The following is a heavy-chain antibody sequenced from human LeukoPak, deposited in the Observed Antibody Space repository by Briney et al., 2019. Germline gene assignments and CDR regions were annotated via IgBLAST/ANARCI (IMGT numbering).Heavy chain of an antibody. CDR3: ARGLSSTSSLYYYYYYMDV. CDR2: IYTSGST. V-gene: IGHV4-61*02. J-gene: IGHJ6*03. D-gene: IGHD2-2*01. CDR1: GGSISSGSYY. Sequence: SETLSLTCTVSGGSISSGSYYWSWIWQPAGKGLEWIGRIYTSGSTNYNPSLKSRVTISVDTSKNQFSLKLSSVTAADTAVYYCARGLSSTSSLYYYYYYMDVWGKGTTVTVSS.